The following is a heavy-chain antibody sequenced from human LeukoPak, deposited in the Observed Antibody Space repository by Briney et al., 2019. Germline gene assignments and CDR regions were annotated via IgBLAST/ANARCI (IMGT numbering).Heavy chain of an antibody. CDR1: GYTFTGYY. CDR2: INPNSGGT. V-gene: IGHV1-2*02. CDR3: ARASQLYDFLTGYWPVTSYYYYYYMDV. Sequence: ASVKVSCKASGYTFTGYYMHWVRQAPGQGLEWMGWINPNSGGTNYAQKFQGRVTMTRDTSISTAYMELSSLRSEDTAVYYCARASQLYDFLTGYWPVTSYYYYYYMDVWGKGTTVTISS. D-gene: IGHD3-9*01. J-gene: IGHJ6*03.